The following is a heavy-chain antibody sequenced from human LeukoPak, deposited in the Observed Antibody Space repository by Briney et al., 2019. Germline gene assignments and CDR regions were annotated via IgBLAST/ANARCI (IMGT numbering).Heavy chain of an antibody. CDR1: GFTFDDYA. CDR2: ISWNSGSI. CDR3: ARGARPLHYYDSSGYYWGTERHYYFDY. J-gene: IGHJ4*02. Sequence: GGSLRLSCAASGFTFDDYAMHWVRQAPGKGLEWVSGISWNSGSIGYADSVKGRFTISRDNAKNSLYLQMNSLRAEDTAVYYCARGARPLHYYDSSGYYWGTERHYYFDYWGQGTLVTVSS. V-gene: IGHV3-9*01. D-gene: IGHD3-22*01.